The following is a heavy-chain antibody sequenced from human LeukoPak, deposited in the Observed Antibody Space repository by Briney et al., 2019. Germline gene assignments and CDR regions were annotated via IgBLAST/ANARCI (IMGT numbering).Heavy chain of an antibody. J-gene: IGHJ4*02. CDR2: INPNSGGT. V-gene: IGHV1-2*02. CDR3: ARDYRYDSSGYYISIFDY. Sequence: ASVKVSCKASGYTFTCYYMHWVRQAPGQGLKWMGWINPNSGGTNYAQKFQGRVTMTRDTSISTAYMELSRLRSDDTAVYYCARDYRYDSSGYYISIFDYWGQGTLVTVSS. CDR1: GYTFTCYY. D-gene: IGHD3-22*01.